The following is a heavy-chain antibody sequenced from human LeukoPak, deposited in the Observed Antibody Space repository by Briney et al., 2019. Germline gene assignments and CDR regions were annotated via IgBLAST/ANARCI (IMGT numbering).Heavy chain of an antibody. J-gene: IGHJ4*02. Sequence: SETLSLTCTVSGGSISSYFWTWIRLPPGKGLEWIGYLYYSGSTNYSPSLQSRVTISVDTSKNQFSLKSSSVTAADAALYYCAGAPYYYDSSGYPTPDYWGQGTLVTVSS. V-gene: IGHV4-59*01. CDR1: GGSISSYF. D-gene: IGHD3-22*01. CDR3: AGAPYYYDSSGYPTPDY. CDR2: LYYSGST.